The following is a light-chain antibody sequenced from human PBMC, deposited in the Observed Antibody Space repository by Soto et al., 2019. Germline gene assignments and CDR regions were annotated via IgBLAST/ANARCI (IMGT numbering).Light chain of an antibody. CDR3: SAHGGTNPYV. CDR1: ASDIGGYTF. Sequence: QSALTQPPSASGYPGQSVAISCTGTASDIGGYTFVSLYPQHPGKAPKLLIYDVNKRPSGVPDRFSGSKSGNTASLTVSGLQAEYEADYYCSAHGGTNPYVFGTGTKVTVL. CDR2: DVN. J-gene: IGLJ1*01. V-gene: IGLV2-8*01.